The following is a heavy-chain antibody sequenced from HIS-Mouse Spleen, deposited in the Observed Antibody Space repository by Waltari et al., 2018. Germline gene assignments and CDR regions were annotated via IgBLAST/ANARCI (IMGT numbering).Heavy chain of an antibody. CDR2: ISSRSSTI. J-gene: IGHJ4*02. V-gene: IGHV3-48*01. D-gene: IGHD3-22*01. Sequence: EVQLVESGGGLVQPGGSLRLSCAASGFTFSSYSMNWVRQAPGKGLEWVSYISSRSSTIYYADSVKGRFTSSRDNAKNSLYLQMNSLRAEDTAVYYCARYRGYYGDYWGQGTLVTVSS. CDR1: GFTFSSYS. CDR3: ARYRGYYGDY.